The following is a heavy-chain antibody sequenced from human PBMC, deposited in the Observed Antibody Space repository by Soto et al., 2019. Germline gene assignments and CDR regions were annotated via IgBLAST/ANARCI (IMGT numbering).Heavy chain of an antibody. V-gene: IGHV3-30*18. CDR3: AKELAYCGGDCSPTYYYYYYGMDV. D-gene: IGHD2-21*02. J-gene: IGHJ6*02. Sequence: QVQLVESGGGVVQPGWSLRLSCAASGFTFSTYAMHWVRQAPGKGLEWVALISYDGSNTYYADSVKGRLTISRDNSKSTLYLQMNSLRAEDTAVYYCAKELAYCGGDCSPTYYYYYYGMDVWGQGTTVTVSS. CDR1: GFTFSTYA. CDR2: ISYDGSNT.